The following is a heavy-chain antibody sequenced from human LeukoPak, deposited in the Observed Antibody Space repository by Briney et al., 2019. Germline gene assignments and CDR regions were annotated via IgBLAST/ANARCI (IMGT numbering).Heavy chain of an antibody. D-gene: IGHD2-2*01. Sequence: SETVSLTCAVYGGSYSVYYWSWIRQPPGKGLEWIGEINHSGSTNYNPSLKSRVTISVDTSKNQFSLKLSSVTAADTAVYYCASGYCSSTSCYAFDYWGQGTLVTVSS. V-gene: IGHV4-34*01. CDR2: INHSGST. J-gene: IGHJ4*02. CDR1: GGSYSVYY. CDR3: ASGYCSSTSCYAFDY.